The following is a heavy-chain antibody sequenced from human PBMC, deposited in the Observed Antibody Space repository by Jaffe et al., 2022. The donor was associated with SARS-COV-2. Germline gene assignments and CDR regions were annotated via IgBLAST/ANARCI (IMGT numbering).Heavy chain of an antibody. CDR1: GGSISSGSYY. J-gene: IGHJ4*02. CDR2: IYTSGST. CDR3: ARGVGGDYANFDY. Sequence: QVQLQESGPGLVKPSQTLSLTCTVSGGSISSGSYYWSWIRQPAGKGLEWIGRIYTSGSTNYNPSLKSRVTISVDTSKNQFSLKLSSVTAADTAVYYCARGVGGDYANFDYWGQGTLVTVSS. D-gene: IGHD2-21*02. V-gene: IGHV4-61*02.